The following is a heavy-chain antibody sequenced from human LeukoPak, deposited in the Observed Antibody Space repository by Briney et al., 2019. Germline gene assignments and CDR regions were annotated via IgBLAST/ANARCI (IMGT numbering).Heavy chain of an antibody. J-gene: IGHJ4*01. V-gene: IGHV3-7*01. D-gene: IGHD6-13*01. CDR2: IRQDGSEK. CDR3: ARDGTAAGLYFDL. Sequence: GGSLRLSCAVSGFTFTDYWMNWVRQAPGKGLEWVASIRQDGSEKTYVDSVKGRFTISRDNTKNSLSLQVNSLRVEDTGVYYCARDGTAAGLYFDLWGQGTLVTVSS. CDR1: GFTFTDYW.